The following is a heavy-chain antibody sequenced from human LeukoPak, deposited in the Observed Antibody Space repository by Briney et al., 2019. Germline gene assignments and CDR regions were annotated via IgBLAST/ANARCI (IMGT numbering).Heavy chain of an antibody. J-gene: IGHJ4*02. D-gene: IGHD3-16*02. CDR3: ARLGITFGGVIVRRFDY. CDR1: GGSISSSSYY. Sequence: SETLSLTCTVSGGSISSSSYYWGWIRQPPGKGLEWIGSIYYSGSTYYNPSLKSRVTISVDTSKNQFSLKLSSVTAADTAVYYCARLGITFGGVIVRRFDYWGQGTLVTVSS. V-gene: IGHV4-39*01. CDR2: IYYSGST.